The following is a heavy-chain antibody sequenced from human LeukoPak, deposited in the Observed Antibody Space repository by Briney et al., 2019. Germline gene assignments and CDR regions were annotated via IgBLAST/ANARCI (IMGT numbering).Heavy chain of an antibody. V-gene: IGHV4-34*01. D-gene: IGHD3-3*01. CDR1: GGSFSGYY. Sequence: SETLSLTCAVYGGSFSGYYWSWIRQPPGKGLEWIGEINHSGSTNYNPSLKSRVTISVDTSKNQFSLKLSSVTAADTAVYYCARCRYDFWSGYPSGFDPWGQGTLVTVSS. J-gene: IGHJ5*02. CDR3: ARCRYDFWSGYPSGFDP. CDR2: INHSGST.